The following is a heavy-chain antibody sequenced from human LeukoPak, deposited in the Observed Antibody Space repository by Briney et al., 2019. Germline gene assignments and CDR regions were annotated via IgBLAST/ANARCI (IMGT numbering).Heavy chain of an antibody. J-gene: IGHJ4*02. D-gene: IGHD3-22*01. V-gene: IGHV1-69*04. CDR1: GGTFSSYA. CDR3: SRAPPGHYYDSSGYFVLDY. CDR2: IIPILGIA. Sequence: ASVKVSCKASGGTFSSYAISWVRQVPGQGLEWMGRIIPILGIANYAQKFQGRVTITADKSTSTAYMELSSLRSEDTAVYYCSRAPPGHYYDSSGYFVLDYWGQGTLVTVSS.